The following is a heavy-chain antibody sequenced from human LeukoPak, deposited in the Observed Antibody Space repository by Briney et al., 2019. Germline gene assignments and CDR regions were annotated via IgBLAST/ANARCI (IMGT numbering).Heavy chain of an antibody. CDR2: INHSGST. V-gene: IGHV4-34*01. CDR1: GGSLSGYF. D-gene: IGHD2-15*01. Sequence: PSEALSLTCADYGGSLSGYFGSWIRQPPRKGLGWIGEINHSGSTNYNPSLNSRVSISVDTSKNQFPLTTSSVTAAHTAVYYCARTPRYVAPVNYYGMDVRGQGTTVTVSS. CDR3: ARTPRYVAPVNYYGMDV. J-gene: IGHJ6*02.